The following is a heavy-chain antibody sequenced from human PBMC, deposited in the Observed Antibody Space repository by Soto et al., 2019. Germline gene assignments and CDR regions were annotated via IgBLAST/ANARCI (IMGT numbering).Heavy chain of an antibody. Sequence: EVQLVESGGGLVQPGGSLRLSCAASGFTFSSYSMNWVRQAPGKGLEWVSYISSSSSTIYYADSVKGRFTISRDNAKNSFYLQINSLRDEDTAVYYCASELAPLNWSDPGGQGPLVTVSS. J-gene: IGHJ5*02. CDR3: ASELAPLNWSDP. CDR1: GFTFSSYS. V-gene: IGHV3-48*02. CDR2: ISSSSSTI. D-gene: IGHD1-1*01.